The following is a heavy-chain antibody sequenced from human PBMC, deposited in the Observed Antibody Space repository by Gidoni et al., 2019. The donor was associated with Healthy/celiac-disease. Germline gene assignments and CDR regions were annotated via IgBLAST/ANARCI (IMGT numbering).Heavy chain of an antibody. J-gene: IGHJ3*02. V-gene: IGHV4-59*01. D-gene: IGHD2-15*01. Sequence: QVQLQESGPGLVKPSETLSLTCTVSGGAISSYYRRWIRQPPGKGLEWIGYIYYSGSTNYNPSLKSRVTISVDTSKNQFSLKLSSVTAADTAVYYCARGPPPVYCSGGSCSDDAFDIWGQGTMVTVSS. CDR3: ARGPPPVYCSGGSCSDDAFDI. CDR2: IYYSGST. CDR1: GGAISSYY.